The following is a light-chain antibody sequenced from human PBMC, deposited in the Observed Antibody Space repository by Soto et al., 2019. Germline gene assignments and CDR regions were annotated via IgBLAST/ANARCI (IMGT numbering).Light chain of an antibody. V-gene: IGKV1-39*01. CDR1: QAINSY. Sequence: DIQMTQSPSSLSASVGDRVTITCRSSQAINSYVNWYQQKPGKAPKLLIFGAYTLQNGVSSRFSGSGSGPDFILTISSLQPDGFATYFCQQSYSTPWSFGPGTKVEI. CDR2: GAY. CDR3: QQSYSTPWS. J-gene: IGKJ1*01.